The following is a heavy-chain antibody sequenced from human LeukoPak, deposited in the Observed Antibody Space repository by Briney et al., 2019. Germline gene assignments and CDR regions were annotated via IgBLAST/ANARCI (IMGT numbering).Heavy chain of an antibody. CDR1: GYTFTGYY. V-gene: IGHV1-2*02. CDR2: INPNRGGT. J-gene: IGHJ6*03. CDR3: ATRYCSGGSCPNYYYYYINV. Sequence: ASVKVSCKASGYTFTGYYMHWVRQAPGQGLEWMGWINPNRGGTIYAQKFQGRVTMTEDTSTDTAYMELSSLRSEDTAGYYCATRYCSGGSCPNYYYYYINVWGKGTTVTISS. D-gene: IGHD2-15*01.